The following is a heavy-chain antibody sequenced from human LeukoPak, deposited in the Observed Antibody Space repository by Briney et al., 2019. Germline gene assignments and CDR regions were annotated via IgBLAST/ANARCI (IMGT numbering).Heavy chain of an antibody. J-gene: IGHJ6*03. CDR3: AKAPVGATDYYYYYMDV. CDR2: IRYDGSNK. V-gene: IGHV3-30*02. CDR1: GFTFSSYG. Sequence: PGGSLRLSCAASGFTFSSYGMHWVRQAPGKGLEWVAFIRYDGSNKYYADSVKGRFTISRDNSKNTLYLQMNSLRAEATAVYYCAKAPVGATDYYYYYMDVWGKGTTVTVSS. D-gene: IGHD1-26*01.